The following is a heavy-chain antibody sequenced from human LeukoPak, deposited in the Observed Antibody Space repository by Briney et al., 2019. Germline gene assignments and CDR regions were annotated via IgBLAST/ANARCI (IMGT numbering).Heavy chain of an antibody. CDR3: AKFSPTPLLNYYYYGMDV. D-gene: IGHD3-3*01. J-gene: IGHJ6*02. CDR1: GFIFSSYW. V-gene: IGHV3-74*01. Sequence: GGSLRLSCAASGFIFSSYWMHWVRQAPGKGLVSVSRINNAGSSITYGDSVKGRFTISRDNSKNTLYLQMNSLRAEDTAVYYCAKFSPTPLLNYYYYGMDVWGQGTTVTVSS. CDR2: INNAGSSI.